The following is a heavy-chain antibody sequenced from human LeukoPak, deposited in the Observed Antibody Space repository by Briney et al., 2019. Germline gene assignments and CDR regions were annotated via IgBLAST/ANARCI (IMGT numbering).Heavy chain of an antibody. J-gene: IGHJ4*02. D-gene: IGHD6-13*01. CDR1: GYTFTGYY. CDR2: INPNSGGT. V-gene: IGHV1-2*02. CDR3: ARDPMNSRWSGH. Sequence: ASVKVSCKASGYTFTGYYMHWVRQAPGQGLEWMGWINPNSGGTNYAQKFQGRVTMTRDTSINTAYMELTSLNFDDTAVYYCARDPMNSRWSGHWGQGTLVTVTS.